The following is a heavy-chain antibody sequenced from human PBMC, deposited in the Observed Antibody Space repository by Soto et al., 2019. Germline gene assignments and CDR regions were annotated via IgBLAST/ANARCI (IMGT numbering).Heavy chain of an antibody. Sequence: SVKVSCKASADTFSSSAFSWVRQAPGQGLEWMGGIIPFFHAANYAQRFQGRVTITADESTSTVYMELSSLRSEDTALYYCARDLISNYHYYGMDVWGQGTKVTVSS. V-gene: IGHV1-69*13. CDR1: ADTFSSSA. J-gene: IGHJ6*02. CDR3: ARDLISNYHYYGMDV. CDR2: IIPFFHAA.